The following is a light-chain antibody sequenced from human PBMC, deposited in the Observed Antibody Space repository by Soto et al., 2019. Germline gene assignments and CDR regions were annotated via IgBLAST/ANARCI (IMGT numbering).Light chain of an antibody. CDR3: QQYNSYPLT. CDR1: QSISNW. J-gene: IGKJ4*01. Sequence: DIQMTQSPPTLSASVGDRVTITCRASQSISNWLAWYQQKPGKAPKVLIYDASSLESGVPSRFSGSASGPEFTLTISSLQPDDFATYYCQQYNSYPLTFGGGTKVEIK. CDR2: DAS. V-gene: IGKV1-5*01.